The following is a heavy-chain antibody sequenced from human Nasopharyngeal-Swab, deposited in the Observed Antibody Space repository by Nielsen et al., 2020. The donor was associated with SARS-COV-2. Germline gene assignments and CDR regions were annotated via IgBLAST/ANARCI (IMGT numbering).Heavy chain of an antibody. V-gene: IGHV3-48*02. CDR1: RFILSDYS. CDR2: IRESGTIT. J-gene: IGHJ3*02. Sequence: GESLKISCAASRFILSDYSMNWVRQAPGKGLQWVCNIRESGTITYYSESVKGRFTVSEDKAKHSMYLLMNSLKDEDTAMYYCVRDYQWAFDIWGLGKMVTVSS. CDR3: VRDYQWAFDI. D-gene: IGHD1-26*01.